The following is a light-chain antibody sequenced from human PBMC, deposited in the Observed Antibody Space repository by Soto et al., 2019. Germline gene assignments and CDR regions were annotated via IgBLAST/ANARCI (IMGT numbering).Light chain of an antibody. CDR1: QSVAGNS. Sequence: EIVLTQSPGTLSLSPGERATLSCRASQSVAGNSLARYRHRPGQAPRLLIYDASNRATGIPDRFSGSGSGTDFTLTISRLEPEDFAVYYCQQYCGSRDTFGQGSKLEIK. J-gene: IGKJ2*01. CDR3: QQYCGSRDT. CDR2: DAS. V-gene: IGKV3-20*01.